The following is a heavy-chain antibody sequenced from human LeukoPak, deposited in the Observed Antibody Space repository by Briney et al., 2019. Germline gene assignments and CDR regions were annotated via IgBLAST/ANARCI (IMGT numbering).Heavy chain of an antibody. D-gene: IGHD3-10*01. CDR3: ARVASGFHDAFDI. CDR1: GFTFNSYS. V-gene: IGHV3-21*01. Sequence: GGSLRLSCAASGFTFNSYSMNWVRQAPGKGLEWVSSISSSSSYIYYADSVKGRFTISRDNAKNSLYLQMNSLRAEDTAVYYCARVASGFHDAFDIWGQGTMVTVSS. J-gene: IGHJ3*02. CDR2: ISSSSSYI.